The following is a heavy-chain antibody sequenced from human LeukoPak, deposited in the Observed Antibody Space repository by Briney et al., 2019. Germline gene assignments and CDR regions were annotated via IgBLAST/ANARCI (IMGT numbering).Heavy chain of an antibody. Sequence: GGSLRLSCAASGYTFDDYAMHWVRQAPGKGLEWVSFISWDGGSTYYADSVKGRFTISRDNSKNSLYLQMNSLRAEDTALYYCAKDMAAYYYSSGNIDYWGQGTLVTVSS. CDR1: GYTFDDYA. CDR2: ISWDGGST. V-gene: IGHV3-43D*03. CDR3: AKDMAAYYYSSGNIDY. J-gene: IGHJ4*02. D-gene: IGHD3-10*01.